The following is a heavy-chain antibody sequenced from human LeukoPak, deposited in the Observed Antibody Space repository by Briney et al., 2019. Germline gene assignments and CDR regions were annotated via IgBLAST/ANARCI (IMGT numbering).Heavy chain of an antibody. J-gene: IGHJ5*02. V-gene: IGHV4-4*07. CDR3: ARDRGTIAAAFP. Sequence: KPSETLSLTCTVSGGSISSYYWSWIRHPAGKGLEWLGRIYYSGSTNYNPSLKSRVTMSVDTSKSQFSLKLSSVTAADTAVYYCARDRGTIAAAFPWGQGTLVTVSS. CDR1: GGSISSYY. D-gene: IGHD6-13*01. CDR2: IYYSGST.